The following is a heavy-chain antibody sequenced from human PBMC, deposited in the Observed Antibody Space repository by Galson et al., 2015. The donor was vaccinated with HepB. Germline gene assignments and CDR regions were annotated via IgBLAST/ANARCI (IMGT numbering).Heavy chain of an antibody. J-gene: IGHJ4*02. CDR2: IDPSDSYT. CDR3: ARLLGSSYLFDY. CDR1: GYSFTSYW. D-gene: IGHD1-26*01. Sequence: QSGAEVKKPGESLRISCKGSGYSFTSYWISWVRQMPGKGLEWMGRIDPSDSYTRYSPSFQGQVTISADKSISTAYLQWSSLKASDTAMYYCARLLGSSYLFDYWGQGTLVTVSS. V-gene: IGHV5-10-1*04.